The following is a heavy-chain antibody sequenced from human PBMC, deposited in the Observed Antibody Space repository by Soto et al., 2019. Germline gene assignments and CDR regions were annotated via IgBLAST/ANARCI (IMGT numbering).Heavy chain of an antibody. D-gene: IGHD2-21*01. CDR3: AGHISPDAFDI. V-gene: IGHV1-18*01. Sequence: QVQLVQSGAEVKKPGASVKVSCKASGYTFTSYGISWVRQAPGQGLEWMGWISAYNGNTNYAQKLQGRVTMTTDRSTSTAYRDLRSLKSDDTAVYYCAGHISPDAFDIWGQGTMVTVS. CDR1: GYTFTSYG. CDR2: ISAYNGNT. J-gene: IGHJ3*02.